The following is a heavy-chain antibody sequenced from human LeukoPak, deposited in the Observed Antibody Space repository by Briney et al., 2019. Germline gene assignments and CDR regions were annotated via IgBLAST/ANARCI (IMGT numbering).Heavy chain of an antibody. D-gene: IGHD3-10*01. CDR1: GYSISSGYY. J-gene: IGHJ3*02. CDR3: ARDGAGVSDAFDI. V-gene: IGHV4-38-2*02. Sequence: SETLSLTCTVSGYSISSGYYWGWIRQPPGKGLEWIGSIYHSGSTYYNPSLKSRVTISVDTSKNQFSLKLSSVTAADTAVYYCARDGAGVSDAFDIWGQGTMVTVSS. CDR2: IYHSGST.